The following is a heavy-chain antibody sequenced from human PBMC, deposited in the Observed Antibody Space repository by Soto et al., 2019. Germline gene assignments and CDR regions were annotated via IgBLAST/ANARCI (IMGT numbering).Heavy chain of an antibody. J-gene: IGHJ4*02. D-gene: IGHD2-8*01. CDR1: GFTFSSCS. CDR2: ISGSGDTK. Sequence: QPGGPLRLSCAYSGFTFSSCSMNWVRQAPGKGLEWVSFISGSGDTKYYAASVKGRFTISRDNAKNSLYLQMRSLRDEDTAVYYCAKYCSSDVCFDYWGQGTLVNVSS. V-gene: IGHV3-48*02. CDR3: AKYCSSDVCFDY.